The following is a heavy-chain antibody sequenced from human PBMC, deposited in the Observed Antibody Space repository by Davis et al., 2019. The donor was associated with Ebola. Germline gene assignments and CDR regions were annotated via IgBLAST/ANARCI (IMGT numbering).Heavy chain of an antibody. CDR2: ISAYNGNT. V-gene: IGHV1-18*01. CDR3: ARERRFAFDY. J-gene: IGHJ4*02. CDR1: GGTFSSYA. Sequence: ASVKVSCKASGGTFSSYAISWVRQAPGQGLEWMGWISAYNGNTNYAQKLQGRVTMTTDTSTSTAYMELRSLRSDDTAVYYCARERRFAFDYWGQGTLVTVSS.